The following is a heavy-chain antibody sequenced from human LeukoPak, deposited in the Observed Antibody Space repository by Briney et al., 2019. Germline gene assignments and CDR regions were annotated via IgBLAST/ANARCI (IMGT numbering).Heavy chain of an antibody. V-gene: IGHV4-39*01. CDR3: ARQYSSGWYRGVVDY. J-gene: IGHJ4*02. Sequence: PSETLSLTCTVSGGSISSSSYYWGWIRQPPGKGLEWIGEINHSGSTKYNPSLKSRVTISGDTSKNQFSLKLSSVTAADTAVYYCARQYSSGWYRGVVDYWGQGTLVTVSS. D-gene: IGHD6-19*01. CDR1: GGSISSSSYY. CDR2: INHSGST.